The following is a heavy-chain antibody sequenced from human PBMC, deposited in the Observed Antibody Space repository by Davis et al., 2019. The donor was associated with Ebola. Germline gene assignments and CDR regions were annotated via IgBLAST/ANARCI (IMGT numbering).Heavy chain of an antibody. CDR2: ISSSSSYT. D-gene: IGHD4-17*01. Sequence: GGSLRLSCAASGFTFSDYYMSWIHQAPGKGLEWVSYISSSSSYTNYADSVKGRFTISRDNAKNSLYLQMNSLRAEDTAVYYCARDLFVTTVTIYYYGMDVWGQGTTVTVSS. CDR3: ARDLFVTTVTIYYYGMDV. CDR1: GFTFSDYY. J-gene: IGHJ6*02. V-gene: IGHV3-11*06.